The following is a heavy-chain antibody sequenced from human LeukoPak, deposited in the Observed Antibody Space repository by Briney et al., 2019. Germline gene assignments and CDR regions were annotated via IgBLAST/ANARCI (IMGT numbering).Heavy chain of an antibody. CDR1: GFTFSSYA. J-gene: IGHJ4*02. CDR3: AKDMAPSGELLTRGIDY. Sequence: GGSLRLSCAASGFTFSSYAMHWVRQAPGKGLEWVSLISGDGGSTYYADSVKGRFTISRDNSKNSLYLQMNSLRTEDTALYYCAKDMAPSGELLTRGIDYWGQGTLVTVSS. CDR2: ISGDGGST. V-gene: IGHV3-43*02. D-gene: IGHD1-26*01.